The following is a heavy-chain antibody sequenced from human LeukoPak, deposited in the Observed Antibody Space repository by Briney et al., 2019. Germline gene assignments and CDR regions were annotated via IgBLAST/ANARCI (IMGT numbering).Heavy chain of an antibody. CDR3: GRDVVWPARGYYYYGMDV. CDR2: ISGDTGNT. Sequence: GASVKVSCKASGYTFSNYGISWVRQAPGQGLEWMGWISGDTGNTRYAQEFEGRVTMTTDTSTSTAYMELRSLRSDDTAVYYCGRDVVWPARGYYYYGMDVWGQGTTVTVSS. D-gene: IGHD3-3*01. CDR1: GYTFSNYG. V-gene: IGHV1-18*01. J-gene: IGHJ6*02.